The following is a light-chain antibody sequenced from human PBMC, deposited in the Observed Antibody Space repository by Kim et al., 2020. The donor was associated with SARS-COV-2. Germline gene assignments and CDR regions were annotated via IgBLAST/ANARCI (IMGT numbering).Light chain of an antibody. CDR1: KLGTKF. J-gene: IGLJ2*01. Sequence: SYELTQPPSVSVSPGQTANITCSGDKLGTKFASWYQQKPGQSPVLVIYQDTKRPSGMPERFSGSNSGNTATLTISGTQALDEADYYCHTWDSGSVVFGGGTKVTVL. CDR3: HTWDSGSVV. V-gene: IGLV3-1*01. CDR2: QDT.